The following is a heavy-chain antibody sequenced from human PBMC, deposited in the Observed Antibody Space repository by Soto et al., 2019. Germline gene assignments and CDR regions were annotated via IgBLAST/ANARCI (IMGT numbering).Heavy chain of an antibody. Sequence: ASVKVSCKASGYTFTSYYMHWVRQAPGQGLEWMGIINPSGGSTSYAQKFQGRVTMTRDTSTSTVYMELSSLRSEDTAVYYCARDLRYYDILTASYGMDVWGHGTTVTVSS. D-gene: IGHD3-9*01. V-gene: IGHV1-46*01. CDR2: INPSGGST. CDR3: ARDLRYYDILTASYGMDV. J-gene: IGHJ6*02. CDR1: GYTFTSYY.